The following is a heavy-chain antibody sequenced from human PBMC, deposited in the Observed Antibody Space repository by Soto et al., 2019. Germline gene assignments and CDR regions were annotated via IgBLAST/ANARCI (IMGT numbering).Heavy chain of an antibody. CDR3: ARGRDTAMVNIFDY. D-gene: IGHD5-18*01. CDR1: GGSFSGYY. J-gene: IGHJ4*01. CDR2: INHSGST. V-gene: IGHV4-34*01. Sequence: ETLALTCAVYGGSFSGYYWGWIRQPPGKGLEWIGEINHSGSTNYNPSLKSRVTISVDTSKNQFSLKLSSVTAADTAVYYCARGRDTAMVNIFDYWGQGTLVTVSS.